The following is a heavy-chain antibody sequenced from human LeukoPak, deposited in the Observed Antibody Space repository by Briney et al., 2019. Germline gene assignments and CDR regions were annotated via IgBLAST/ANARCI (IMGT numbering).Heavy chain of an antibody. CDR1: GYTFTSYD. CDR2: MNPNSANT. V-gene: IGHV1-8*01. D-gene: IGHD3-22*01. Sequence: ASVKVSCKASGYTFTSYDIIWVRQAAGQGLEWMGWMNPNSANTNCAQKFQGRVTMTRDTSTSTVYMELSSLRSEDTAVYYCARGGDRVYYYDSSGYFDYWGQGTLVTVSS. J-gene: IGHJ4*02. CDR3: ARGGDRVYYYDSSGYFDY.